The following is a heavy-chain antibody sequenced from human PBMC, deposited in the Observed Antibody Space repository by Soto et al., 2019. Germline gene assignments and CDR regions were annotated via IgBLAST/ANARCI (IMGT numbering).Heavy chain of an antibody. CDR3: ARLQLGGDRMLNWFDP. Sequence: QVQVVQSGPELKEPGASVKVSCKAQGYIVTKYGIGWVRQAPGHGLEWMGLINVYNGDRKVAQKFQDRVSMTTDTATDTAYMELKSLRSGDTAVYYCARLQLGGDRMLNWFDPWGQGTLVTVSS. CDR2: INVYNGDR. J-gene: IGHJ5*02. V-gene: IGHV1-18*01. CDR1: GYIVTKYG. D-gene: IGHD1-26*01.